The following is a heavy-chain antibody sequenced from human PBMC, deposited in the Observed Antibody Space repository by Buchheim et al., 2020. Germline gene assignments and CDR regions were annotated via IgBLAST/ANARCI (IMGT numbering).Heavy chain of an antibody. D-gene: IGHD3-16*01. V-gene: IGHV4-31*03. CDR3: ARGIYGGDDYHYAMDV. CDR2: IYYTGST. CDR1: GVSISGGGFY. J-gene: IGHJ6*02. Sequence: QVQLQESGPGLVKPSQTLSLTCTVSGVSISGGGFYWSWIRQYPGKGLEWIGYIYYTGSTYYNPSLKSRVSMSVDTFNNQFSLNLSSVTAADTAVYYCARGIYGGDDYHYAMDVWGQGTT.